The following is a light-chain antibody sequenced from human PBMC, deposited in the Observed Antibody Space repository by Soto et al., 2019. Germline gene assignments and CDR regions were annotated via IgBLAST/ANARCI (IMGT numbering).Light chain of an antibody. Sequence: QSALTQPPSASRTPGQRVTISCSGSSSNIGSNTVNWYQQLPGTAPKLLIYTNNQRPSGVPDRFSGSKSVTSASLAISGLQSDDDADYYCAAWDDSLNAWVFGGGTKLTVL. CDR2: TNN. V-gene: IGLV1-44*01. J-gene: IGLJ3*02. CDR3: AAWDDSLNAWV. CDR1: SSNIGSNT.